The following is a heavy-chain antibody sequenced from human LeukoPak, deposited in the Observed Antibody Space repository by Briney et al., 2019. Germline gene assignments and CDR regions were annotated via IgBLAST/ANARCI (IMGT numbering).Heavy chain of an antibody. Sequence: SETLSLTCAVYGGSFSGYYWSWIRQPPGKGLEWIGEINHSGSTNYSPSLKSRVTISVDTSKNQFSLKLSSVTAADTAVYYCARESSSWSSYYYYYMDVWGKGTTVTVSS. CDR2: INHSGST. J-gene: IGHJ6*03. CDR3: ARESSSWSSYYYYYMDV. D-gene: IGHD6-13*01. V-gene: IGHV4-34*01. CDR1: GGSFSGYY.